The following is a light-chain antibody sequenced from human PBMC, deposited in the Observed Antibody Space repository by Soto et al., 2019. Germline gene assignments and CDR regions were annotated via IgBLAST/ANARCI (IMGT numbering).Light chain of an antibody. CDR3: QQYITYHSFFT. CDR1: QSVSSSY. V-gene: IGKV3-20*01. J-gene: IGKJ5*01. CDR2: AAS. Sequence: EIVLTQSPGTLYLSPGERATLSCRASQSVSSSYLAWYQQKPGQAPRLLIYAASSRATGIPDRFSGSGSGTDFTLTISRLEPEDSAVYYCQQYITYHSFFTFGQGTHWRL.